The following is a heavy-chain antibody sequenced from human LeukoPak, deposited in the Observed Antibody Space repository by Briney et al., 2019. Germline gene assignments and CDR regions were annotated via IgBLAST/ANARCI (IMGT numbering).Heavy chain of an antibody. CDR2: INHSGST. Sequence: PSETLSLTCAVYGGSFSGCYWSWIRQPPGKGLEWIGEINHSGSTNYNPSLKSRVTISVDTSKNQFSLKLSSVTAADTAVYYCARMIYYGSGSYYNRGDYWGQGTLVTVSS. V-gene: IGHV4-34*01. CDR3: ARMIYYGSGSYYNRGDY. J-gene: IGHJ4*02. CDR1: GGSFSGCY. D-gene: IGHD3-10*01.